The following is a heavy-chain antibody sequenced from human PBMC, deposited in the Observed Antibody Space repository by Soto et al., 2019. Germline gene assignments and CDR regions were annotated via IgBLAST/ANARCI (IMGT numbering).Heavy chain of an antibody. CDR1: GGTFSSYA. CDR3: ARDPYYYDTGGYPSRYNWFDP. CDR2: IIPISDTT. J-gene: IGHJ5*02. D-gene: IGHD3-22*01. Sequence: SVKVSCKASGGTFSSYAISWVRQAPGQGLEWMGGIIPISDTTNYAQKFQGRVTITADESTSTAYMELSSLRSEDTAVYYCARDPYYYDTGGYPSRYNWFDPWGQGTLVTVSS. V-gene: IGHV1-69*13.